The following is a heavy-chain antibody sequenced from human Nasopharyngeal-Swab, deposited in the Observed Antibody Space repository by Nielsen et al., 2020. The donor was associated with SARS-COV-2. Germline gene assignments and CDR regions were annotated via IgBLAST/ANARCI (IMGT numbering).Heavy chain of an antibody. J-gene: IGHJ3*02. CDR3: VRMGDYTWNGFDI. D-gene: IGHD1-26*01. CDR2: IKKDGSGK. Sequence: IRQPPGKGLEWVANIKKDGSGKYYVDSVKGRFTISRDNTKNSVYLQMNSLRAEDTAVYYCVRMGDYTWNGFDIWGQGTMVTVSS. V-gene: IGHV3-7*01.